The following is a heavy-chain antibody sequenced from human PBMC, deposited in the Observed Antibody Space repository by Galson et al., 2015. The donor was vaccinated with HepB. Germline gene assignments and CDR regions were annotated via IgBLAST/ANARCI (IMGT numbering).Heavy chain of an antibody. D-gene: IGHD3-10*01. CDR1: EFTFSSYW. CDR3: ARRISLVRGIITKPDYYYGMDV. CDR2: INPDGSEK. Sequence: SLRLSCAASEFTFSSYWMNWVRQAPGKGLEWVANINPDGSEKYCVASLKGRFTISRDNAKNSLYLQMDSLRAEDTAVYYCARRISLVRGIITKPDYYYGMDVWGQGTTVTVAS. V-gene: IGHV3-7*03. J-gene: IGHJ6*02.